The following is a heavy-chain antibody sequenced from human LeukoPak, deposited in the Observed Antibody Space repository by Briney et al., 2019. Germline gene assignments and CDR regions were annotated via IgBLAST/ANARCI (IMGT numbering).Heavy chain of an antibody. J-gene: IGHJ4*02. CDR3: TTDYRYLYWHSSFDY. Sequence: GGSLRLSCAASEFAFSTSAMSWVRQAPGKGLEWVSSISAGGGSTYYADFVEGRFTISRDNSKNTLYMQMNSLKTEDTAVYFCTTDYRYLYWHSSFDYWGQGTLVTVSS. V-gene: IGHV3-23*01. D-gene: IGHD3-3*02. CDR2: ISAGGGST. CDR1: EFAFSTSA.